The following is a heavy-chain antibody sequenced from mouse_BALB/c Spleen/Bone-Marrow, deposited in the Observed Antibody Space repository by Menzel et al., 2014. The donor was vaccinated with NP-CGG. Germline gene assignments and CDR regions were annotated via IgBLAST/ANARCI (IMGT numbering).Heavy chain of an antibody. D-gene: IGHD2-1*01. CDR1: GFTFSSFG. J-gene: IGHJ2*01. Sequence: EVHLVESGGGLVQPGGSRKLSCAASGFTFSSFGMHWVRQAPEKGLEWVAYISNGSSTIYYADTVKGRFTISRDNPKNTLFLQMTSLRSEDTAIYYCARSHFYGNYFDYWGQGTTLAVSS. CDR3: ARSHFYGNYFDY. V-gene: IGHV5-17*02. CDR2: ISNGSSTI.